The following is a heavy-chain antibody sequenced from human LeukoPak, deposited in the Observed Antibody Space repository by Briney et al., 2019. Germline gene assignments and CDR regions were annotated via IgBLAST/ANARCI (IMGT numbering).Heavy chain of an antibody. V-gene: IGHV1-18*01. CDR1: GYTFTSYG. Sequence: GASVKVSCKASGYTFTSYGISWVRQAPGQGLEWMGWISAYNGNTNYAQKLQGRVTMTTDTSTSTAYMELRSLRSDDTAGYYCARLGYYDRSRDVFDIWGKGKMVTFSS. CDR3: ARLGYYDRSRDVFDI. CDR2: ISAYNGNT. D-gene: IGHD3-22*01. J-gene: IGHJ3*02.